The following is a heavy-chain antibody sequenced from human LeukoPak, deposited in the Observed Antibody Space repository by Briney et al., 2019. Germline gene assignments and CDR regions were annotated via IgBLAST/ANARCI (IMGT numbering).Heavy chain of an antibody. CDR1: GGSISSSGYY. CDR3: ARDLRFLEWLQGFNYYYYMDV. Sequence: SETLSLTCTVSGGSISSSGYYWGWIRQPPGKGLEWIGSIYYTGSTYYNPSLKSRVTISVDTSKNQFSLKLSSVTAADTAVYYCARDLRFLEWLQGFNYYYYMDVWGKGTTVSVSS. J-gene: IGHJ6*03. V-gene: IGHV4-39*07. D-gene: IGHD3-3*01. CDR2: IYYTGST.